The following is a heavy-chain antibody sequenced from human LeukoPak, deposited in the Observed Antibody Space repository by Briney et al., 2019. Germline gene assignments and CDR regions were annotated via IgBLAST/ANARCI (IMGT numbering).Heavy chain of an antibody. CDR3: ASDSYDSSGYAFDY. V-gene: IGHV3-74*01. Sequence: AGGSLRLSCAASGFTFSTYWMHWVRQAPGKGLVWVSRINSDGSSTSYADSVKGRFTISRDNAKDTLYLQMNSLRAEDTAVYYCASDSYDSSGYAFDYWGQGTLVTVSS. CDR2: INSDGSST. CDR1: GFTFSTYW. J-gene: IGHJ4*02. D-gene: IGHD3-22*01.